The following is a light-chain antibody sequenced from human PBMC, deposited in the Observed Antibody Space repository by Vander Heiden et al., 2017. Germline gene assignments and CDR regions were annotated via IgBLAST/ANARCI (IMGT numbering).Light chain of an antibody. CDR1: QSVSATY. J-gene: IGKJ1*01. CDR2: GAS. Sequence: EIVLTQSPGTLSLSPGDRATLFCRASQSVSATYLAWYQQRPGQAPRVLIYGASGRASGIPDRFSGSGSGTDFTLTISRLEPDDFAVYFCQQYGGSPPGTFGQGTRVEMK. CDR3: QQYGGSPPGT. V-gene: IGKV3-20*01.